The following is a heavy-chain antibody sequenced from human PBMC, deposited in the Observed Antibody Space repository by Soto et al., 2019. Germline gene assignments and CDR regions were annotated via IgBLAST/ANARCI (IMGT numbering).Heavy chain of an antibody. CDR2: IYTSGST. J-gene: IGHJ6*02. Sequence: SETLSLTCTVSGGSISSYYWSWIRQPAGKGLEWIGRIYTSGSTNYNPSLKSRVTMSVDTSKNQFSLKLSSVTAADTAVYYCARVGFVVGDGDYYYYYGMDVWGQGTTVTVSS. V-gene: IGHV4-4*07. D-gene: IGHD4-17*01. CDR1: GGSISSYY. CDR3: ARVGFVVGDGDYYYYYGMDV.